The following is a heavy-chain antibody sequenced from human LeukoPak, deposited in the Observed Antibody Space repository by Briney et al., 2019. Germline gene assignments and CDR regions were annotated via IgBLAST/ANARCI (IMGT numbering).Heavy chain of an antibody. D-gene: IGHD6-19*01. Sequence: KTGGSLTLSCAASGFTFSSYSMNWVRQAPGKGLEWVSSISSSSSYIYYADSVKGRFTISRDNGKNSLYLQMNSLRAEDTAVYYCASLTSRWHKEEKTFDYWGQGTLVTVSS. CDR3: ASLTSRWHKEEKTFDY. CDR2: ISSSSSYI. V-gene: IGHV3-21*01. CDR1: GFTFSSYS. J-gene: IGHJ4*02.